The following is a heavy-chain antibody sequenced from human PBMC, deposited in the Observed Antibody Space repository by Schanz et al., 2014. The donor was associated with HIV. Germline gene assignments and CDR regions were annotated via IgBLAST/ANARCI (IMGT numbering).Heavy chain of an antibody. D-gene: IGHD6-13*01. CDR1: GFTFSIYA. CDR3: AREYYSRNWNWFDP. V-gene: IGHV3-23*01. Sequence: EVQVLESGGGLVQPGGSLRLSCAASGFTFSIYAMSWVRQAPGKGLEWVSAIHPSGGNTYSADSVRGRFTISRDTSSNTVYLQMNSLRAEDTAVYYCAREYYSRNWNWFDPWGQGTLVTVSS. CDR2: IHPSGGNT. J-gene: IGHJ5*02.